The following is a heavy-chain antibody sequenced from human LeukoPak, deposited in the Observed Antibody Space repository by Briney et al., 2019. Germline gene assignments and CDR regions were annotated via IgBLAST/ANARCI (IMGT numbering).Heavy chain of an antibody. J-gene: IGHJ4*02. V-gene: IGHV4-4*07. D-gene: IGHD2-2*01. CDR1: GGSISSCY. Sequence: SETLSLTCTVSGGSISSCYWSWIRQPAGKGLEWIGRIYTSGSTNYNPSLKSRVTMSVDTSKNQFSLKLSSVTAADTAVYYCARDRSYCSSTSCYYYFDYWGQGTLVTVSS. CDR2: IYTSGST. CDR3: ARDRSYCSSTSCYYYFDY.